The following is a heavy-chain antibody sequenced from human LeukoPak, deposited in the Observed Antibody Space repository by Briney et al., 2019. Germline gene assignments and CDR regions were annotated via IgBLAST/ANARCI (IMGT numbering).Heavy chain of an antibody. CDR2: SNAGNGNT. J-gene: IGHJ2*01. V-gene: IGHV1-3*01. CDR1: GYTFTSYA. CDR3: AGERGGPSSGSRGYFDL. D-gene: IGHD3-10*01. Sequence: SVTVSCKASGYTFTSYAMHWVRQAPGQRLEWMGWSNAGNGNTKYSQKFQDRVTITRDTSASTAYMELRSLRSEDTAVYYCAGERGGPSSGSRGYFDLWGRGTLVTVSS.